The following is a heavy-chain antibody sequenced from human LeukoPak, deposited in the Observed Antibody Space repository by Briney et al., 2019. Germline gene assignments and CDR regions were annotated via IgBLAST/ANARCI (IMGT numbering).Heavy chain of an antibody. J-gene: IGHJ3*02. CDR3: ASLQGYYDAFDI. D-gene: IGHD1-26*01. Sequence: SETLSLTCTVSGGSISSYYWSWIRQPPGKGLEWIGYIYYSGSTNYNPSLKSRVTISVHTSKNQFSLKLSSVTAADTAVYYCASLQGYYDAFDIWGQGTMVTVSS. CDR2: IYYSGST. V-gene: IGHV4-59*08. CDR1: GGSISSYY.